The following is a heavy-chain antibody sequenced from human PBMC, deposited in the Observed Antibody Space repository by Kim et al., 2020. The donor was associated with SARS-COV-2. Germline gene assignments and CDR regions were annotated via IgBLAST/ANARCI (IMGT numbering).Heavy chain of an antibody. V-gene: IGHV4-59*08. CDR1: GGSISNYS. D-gene: IGHD1-26*01. CDR2: IYYSGST. Sequence: SETLSLTCTVSGGSISNYSWSWIRQPPGKGLEWIGSIYYSGSTNYNPSFKSRVTILLDTSKNKFSLTLDSVTAADTAVYYCERHRFVGLCCFDPLGQGTL. J-gene: IGHJ5*02. CDR3: ERHRFVGLCCFDP.